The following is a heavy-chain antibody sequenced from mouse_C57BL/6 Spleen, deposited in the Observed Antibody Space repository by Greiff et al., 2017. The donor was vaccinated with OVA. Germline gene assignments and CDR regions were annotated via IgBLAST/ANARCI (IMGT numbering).Heavy chain of an antibody. D-gene: IGHD4-1*01. J-gene: IGHJ3*01. CDR1: GFTFSSYA. CDR2: ISSGGGYI. CDR3: TRENWDSWFAY. Sequence: EVHLVESGEGLVKPGGSLKLSCAASGFTFSSYAMSWVRQTPEQRLEWVAYISSGGGYIYYADTVKGRFTISRDNARNTLYLQTSSLKSEDTAMYYCTRENWDSWFAYWGKGTLVTVSA. V-gene: IGHV5-9-1*02.